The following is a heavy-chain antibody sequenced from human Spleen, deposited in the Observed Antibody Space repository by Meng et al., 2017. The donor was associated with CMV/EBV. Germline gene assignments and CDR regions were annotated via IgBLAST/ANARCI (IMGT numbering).Heavy chain of an antibody. D-gene: IGHD2-2*01. CDR2: IYHTGST. V-gene: IGHV4-30-4*01. Sequence: LRLSCIVSGASISSGNFYWSWIRQLPGKGMEWVGYIYHTGSTKYNPSLKSRVTVSMDTTKNHFSLRLSSVTAADTAVYYCARGRTYCSSTSCPGNWFDPWGQGTLVTVSS. CDR3: ARGRTYCSSTSCPGNWFDP. CDR1: GASISSGNFY. J-gene: IGHJ5*02.